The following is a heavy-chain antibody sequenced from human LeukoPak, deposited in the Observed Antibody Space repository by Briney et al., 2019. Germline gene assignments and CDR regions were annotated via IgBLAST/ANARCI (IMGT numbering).Heavy chain of an antibody. CDR2: ISGSGGST. D-gene: IGHD1-26*01. CDR1: GFTFSSYG. V-gene: IGHV3-23*01. J-gene: IGHJ4*02. CDR3: AKDQEWELLPIDY. Sequence: GGSLRLSCAASGFTFSSYGMSWVRQAPGKGLECLSAISGSGGSTYYADSVKGRFTISRDNSKNTLYLQMNSLRAEDTAVYYCAKDQEWELLPIDYGGQGTLVTVSS.